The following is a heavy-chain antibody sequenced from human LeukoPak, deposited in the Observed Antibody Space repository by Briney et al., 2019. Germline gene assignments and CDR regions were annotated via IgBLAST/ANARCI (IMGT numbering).Heavy chain of an antibody. D-gene: IGHD2-2*01. CDR3: AGSPSYYCSSTSCYYYYYAMDV. CDR1: GFTFSSYE. J-gene: IGHJ6*02. V-gene: IGHV3-48*03. CDR2: ISSSGSTI. Sequence: GGSLRLSCAASGFTFSSYEMNWVRQAPGKGLEWVSYISSSGSTIYYADSVKGRFTSSRDNAKNSLYLQMNSLRAEDTAVYYCAGSPSYYCSSTSCYYYYYAMDVWGQGTTVTVSS.